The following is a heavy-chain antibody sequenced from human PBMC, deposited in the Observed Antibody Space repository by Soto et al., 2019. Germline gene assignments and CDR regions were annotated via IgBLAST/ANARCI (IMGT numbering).Heavy chain of an antibody. D-gene: IGHD6-6*01. J-gene: IGHJ4*02. CDR3: ASGVAARRWVFDY. CDR2: INPSGGST. Sequence: VEVTCKECGYSFNRYYVYWVRHAPRQGLEWMGIINPSGGSTSYVQKFQGRVTMTRDTSTSTVYMELSSLRSEDTVLYYCASGVAARRWVFDYLGQGTLVTVSS. CDR1: GYSFNRYY. V-gene: IGHV1-46*02.